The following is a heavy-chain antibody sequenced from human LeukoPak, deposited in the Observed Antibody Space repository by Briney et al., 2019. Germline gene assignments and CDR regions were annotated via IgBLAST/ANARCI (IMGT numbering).Heavy chain of an antibody. J-gene: IGHJ3*02. CDR1: GFTFDKAW. CDR2: IKSKIHGGTI. Sequence: GGSLRLSCAASGFTFDKAWMTWVRQAPGKGLEWVGRIKSKIHGGTIDYAAPVKGRFTISRDNSKNTLYLQMNSLRAEDTAVYYCARGKRRAFDIWGQGTMVTVSS. V-gene: IGHV3-15*01. CDR3: ARGKRRAFDI.